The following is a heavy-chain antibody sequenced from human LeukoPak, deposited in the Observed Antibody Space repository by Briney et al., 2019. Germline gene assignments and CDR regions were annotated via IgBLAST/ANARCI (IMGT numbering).Heavy chain of an antibody. CDR2: IISNGGST. D-gene: IGHD3-9*01. Sequence: TGGSLRLSCAASGFTFSSYAMHWVRQAPGKGLEYVSAIISNGGSTYYANSVKGRFTISRDNSKNTLYLQMGSLRAEDMAVYYCARAGYSDAFDIWGQGTMVTVSS. CDR3: ARAGYSDAFDI. CDR1: GFTFSSYA. J-gene: IGHJ3*02. V-gene: IGHV3-64*01.